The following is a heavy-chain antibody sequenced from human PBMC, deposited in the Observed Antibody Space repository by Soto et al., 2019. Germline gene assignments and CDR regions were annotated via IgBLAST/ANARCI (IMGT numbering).Heavy chain of an antibody. CDR2: INPNSGGT. Sequence: GASVKVSCKASGYTFTGYYMHWVRQAPGQGLEWMGWINPNSGGTNYAQKFQGWVTMTRDTSISTAYMELSRLRSDDTAVYYCARDQSHSSGWYGVDNYYYGMDVWGQGTTVTGSS. CDR3: ARDQSHSSGWYGVDNYYYGMDV. D-gene: IGHD6-19*01. V-gene: IGHV1-2*04. J-gene: IGHJ6*02. CDR1: GYTFTGYY.